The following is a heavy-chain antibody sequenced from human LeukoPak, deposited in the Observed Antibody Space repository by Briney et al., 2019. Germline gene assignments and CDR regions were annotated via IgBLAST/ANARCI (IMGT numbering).Heavy chain of an antibody. Sequence: ASVKVSCKASGGTFSSYAISWVRQAPGQGLEWMGGIIPIFGTANYAQKFQGRVTITADESTSTAYMELSSLGSEDTAVYYCARGPHGYSGYDALDYWGQGTLVTVSS. D-gene: IGHD5-12*01. CDR1: GGTFSSYA. V-gene: IGHV1-69*01. J-gene: IGHJ4*02. CDR2: IIPIFGTA. CDR3: ARGPHGYSGYDALDY.